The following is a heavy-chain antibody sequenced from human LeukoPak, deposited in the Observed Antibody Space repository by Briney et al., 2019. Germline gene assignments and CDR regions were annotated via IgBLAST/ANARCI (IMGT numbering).Heavy chain of an antibody. J-gene: IGHJ1*01. V-gene: IGHV3-21*01. CDR2: ISSSSSYI. CDR3: ASEGITGTRPVYFQH. Sequence: GGSLRLSCAASGFTFSSYSMNWVRQAPGKGLEWVSSISSSSSYIYYADSVKGRFTISRDNAKNSLYLQMNSLRAEDTAVYYCASEGITGTRPVYFQHWGQGTLVTVSS. D-gene: IGHD1-7*01. CDR1: GFTFSSYS.